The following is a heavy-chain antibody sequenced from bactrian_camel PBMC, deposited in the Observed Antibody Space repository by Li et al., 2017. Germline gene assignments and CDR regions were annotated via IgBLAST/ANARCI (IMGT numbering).Heavy chain of an antibody. J-gene: IGHJ4*01. CDR3: HTLWSPISIRAREY. Sequence: VQLVESGGGLVQPGGSLRLSCAASGFSISDYDMSWLRQAPGKGLEWVSSIGNFGNTGGATYYADSLKGQFTISRDNAKNTLYLQINSLEPEDTAVYYCHTLWSPISIRAREYWGQGTQVTVS. CDR1: GFSISDYD. D-gene: IGHD4*01. V-gene: IGHV3S40*01. CDR2: IGNFGNTGGAT.